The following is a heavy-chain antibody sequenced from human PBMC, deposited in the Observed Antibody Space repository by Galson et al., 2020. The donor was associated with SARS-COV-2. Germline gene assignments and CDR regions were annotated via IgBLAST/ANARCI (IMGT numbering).Heavy chain of an antibody. J-gene: IGHJ4*01. CDR3: ARKTSTYDY. Sequence: SQTLSLTCVVSSGFIDSTSYYWGWIRQPPGKGLEWIGSIYFNGRTFYNPSLLSRVTISIETSKNQFSLRLTTVTAADTAVYFCARKTSTYDYWGPGAQVTVSS. CDR1: SGFIDSTSYY. V-gene: IGHV4-39*07. CDR2: IYFNGRT. D-gene: IGHD3-16*01.